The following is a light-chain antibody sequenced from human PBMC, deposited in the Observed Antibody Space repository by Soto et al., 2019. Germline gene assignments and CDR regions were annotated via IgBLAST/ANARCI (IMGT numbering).Light chain of an antibody. CDR1: QSITKY. J-gene: IGKJ1*01. Sequence: DIQMTQSPSSLSASVGDRVTITCRASQSITKYLNWYQQKPGKAPRLLIYAASNLQSGVPSRFSGSGSGTDFTLTISSLQPEDLVTYYCQHNYQNPPWTFGPGTMVEIK. CDR3: QHNYQNPPWT. V-gene: IGKV1-39*01. CDR2: AAS.